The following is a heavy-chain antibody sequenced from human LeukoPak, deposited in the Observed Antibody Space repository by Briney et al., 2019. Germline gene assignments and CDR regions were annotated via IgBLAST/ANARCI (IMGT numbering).Heavy chain of an antibody. D-gene: IGHD2-2*01. CDR2: ISSSGSTI. CDR1: GITFSDYY. CDR3: ARGSLGYCSSTSCSYLDY. J-gene: IGHJ4*02. V-gene: IGHV3-11*04. Sequence: GGSLRLSCAASGITFSDYYVSWIRQAPGKGLEWVSYISSSGSTIYYADSVKGRFTISRDNAKNSLYLQMNSLRAEDTAVYYCARGSLGYCSSTSCSYLDYWGQGTLVTVSS.